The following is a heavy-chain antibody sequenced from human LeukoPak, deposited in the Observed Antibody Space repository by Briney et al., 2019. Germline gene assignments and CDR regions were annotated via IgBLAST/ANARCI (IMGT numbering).Heavy chain of an antibody. Sequence: TSETLSLTCTVSGGSISSSSYYWGWIRQPPGKGLEWIGSMFYSGSTYYNLSLKSRVTISVDTSKNQFSLNLSSVTAADTAVYYCARRAVAGSLYVFDIWGQGTMVTVSS. CDR2: MFYSGST. CDR3: ARRAVAGSLYVFDI. V-gene: IGHV4-39*07. CDR1: GGSISSSSYY. J-gene: IGHJ3*02. D-gene: IGHD6-19*01.